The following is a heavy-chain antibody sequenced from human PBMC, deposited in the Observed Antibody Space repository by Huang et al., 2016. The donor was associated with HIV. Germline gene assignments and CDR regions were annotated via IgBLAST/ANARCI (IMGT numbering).Heavy chain of an antibody. CDR1: GYTFNNYG. CDR2: ISADSGNP. CDR3: ATDTRAYYYGSGTNGMDV. J-gene: IGHJ6*02. D-gene: IGHD3-10*01. Sequence: QVHLVQSRGELKKPGASVRVSCKTSGYTFNNYGIGWVRQAPGQGLEWMGWISADSGNPNYPQKFQCRLTLTTDTSTRTVYMDLRSLRSDDTAVYYCATDTRAYYYGSGTNGMDVWGQGTTVIVSS. V-gene: IGHV1-18*04.